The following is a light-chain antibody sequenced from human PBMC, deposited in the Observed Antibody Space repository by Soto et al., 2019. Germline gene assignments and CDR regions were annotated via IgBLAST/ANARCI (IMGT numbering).Light chain of an antibody. CDR1: SSNIGTSS. J-gene: IGLJ1*01. CDR3: AVWDDSLNGHV. Sequence: QSALTQPPSASGTPGQTVTISCSGSSSNIGTSSVHWYKHLPGTAPKPLIYTNDQRPSGVPDRFSGSKSGTSASLAISGLQSEEEAYYYCAVWDDSLNGHVFGAGTKVTVL. CDR2: TND. V-gene: IGLV1-44*01.